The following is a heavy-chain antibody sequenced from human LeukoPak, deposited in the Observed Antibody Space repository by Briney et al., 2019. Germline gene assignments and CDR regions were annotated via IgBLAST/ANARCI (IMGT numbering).Heavy chain of an antibody. V-gene: IGHV4-34*01. D-gene: IGHD3-10*01. CDR2: INHSGST. CDR3: ARADVLLWFGESLTGYGMDV. J-gene: IGHJ6*02. Sequence: SETLSLTCAVYGGSFSGYYWSWIRQPPGKGLEWIGEINHSGSTNYNPSLKSRVTISVDTSKNQFSLKLSSVTAADTAVYYCARADVLLWFGESLTGYGMDVWGQGTTVTVSS. CDR1: GGSFSGYY.